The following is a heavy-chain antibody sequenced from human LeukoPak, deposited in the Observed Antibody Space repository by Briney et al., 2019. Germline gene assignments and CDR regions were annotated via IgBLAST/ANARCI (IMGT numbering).Heavy chain of an antibody. J-gene: IGHJ6*02. V-gene: IGHV3-23*01. D-gene: IGHD3-3*01. Sequence: GGSLRLSCAASGFTFSSYAMSWVRQAPGKGLEWVSAISGSGGSTYYADSVKGRFTISRDNSKHTLYLQMNSLRAEDTAVYYCAKDIVTPPPYYDFWSGYYGFYYYYGMDVWGQGTTVTVSS. CDR1: GFTFSSYA. CDR2: ISGSGGST. CDR3: AKDIVTPPPYYDFWSGYYGFYYYYGMDV.